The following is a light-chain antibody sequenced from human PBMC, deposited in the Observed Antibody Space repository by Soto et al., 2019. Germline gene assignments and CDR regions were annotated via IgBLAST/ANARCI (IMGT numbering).Light chain of an antibody. V-gene: IGKV3-20*01. J-gene: IGKJ3*01. CDR3: QQYGSSIFT. CDR2: GAS. CDR1: QSVSSSY. Sequence: EIVLTQSPGTLSLSPGERATLSCRASQSVSSSYLAWYQQKPGQDPRLLINGASGRATGISDRFSGSGSGTDFTLTIIRLEPEDLAEYYCQQYGSSIFTFGPETKVDIK.